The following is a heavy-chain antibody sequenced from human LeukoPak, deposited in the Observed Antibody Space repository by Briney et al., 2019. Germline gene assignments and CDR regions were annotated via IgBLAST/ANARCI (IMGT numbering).Heavy chain of an antibody. J-gene: IGHJ4*02. CDR1: GGSISSYY. CDR2: IYYTGST. D-gene: IGHD1-14*01. V-gene: IGHV4-59*01. Sequence: ASETLSLTCTVSGGSISSYYWSWIRQPPGKGLEWIGYIYYTGSTNYNPSLRSRVTISLDTSKNQFSLNLNSVTSADTAVYYCARAEPSRPFDYWGQGTLVTVSS. CDR3: ARAEPSRPFDY.